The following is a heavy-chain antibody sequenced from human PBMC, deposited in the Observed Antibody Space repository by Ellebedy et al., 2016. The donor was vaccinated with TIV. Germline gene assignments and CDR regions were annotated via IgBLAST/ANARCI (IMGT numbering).Heavy chain of an antibody. V-gene: IGHV3-7*03. CDR1: GFTSSSHW. CDR2: SNGNGSKR. J-gene: IGHJ6*02. CDR3: ARVLYRKPCDAMDV. Sequence: PGGSLRLSCAASGFTSSSHWMIWVRQAPGKGLEWVAKSNGNGSKRYYVDSVKGRFNMSRDNAKNSLYLQMNSLRAEDTDVYYCARVLYRKPCDAMDVWGQGTTVAVSS. D-gene: IGHD4-11*01.